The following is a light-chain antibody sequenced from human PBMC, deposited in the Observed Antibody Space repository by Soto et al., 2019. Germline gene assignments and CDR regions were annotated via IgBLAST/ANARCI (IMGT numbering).Light chain of an antibody. CDR3: CSYTAGGTI. V-gene: IGLV2-14*02. CDR2: EAT. Sequence: QSVLTQPASVSGSLGQSITISCTGTTCDVGSYNLVSWYRQHPGKAPQLMIYEATRRPSGVSNRFSGSKSGNTASLTISGLQAEDEADYYCCSYTAGGTIFGTGTKLTVL. CDR1: TCDVGSYNL. J-gene: IGLJ1*01.